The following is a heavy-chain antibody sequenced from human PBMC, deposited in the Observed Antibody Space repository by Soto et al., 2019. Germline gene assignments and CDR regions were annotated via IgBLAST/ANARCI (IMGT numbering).Heavy chain of an antibody. Sequence: RLRRTLSLTCAVSGGSISSSNWWSWVRQPPGKGLEWIGEIYHSGSTNYNPSLKSRVTISVDKSKNQFSLKLSSVTAADTAVYYCARASGTIFGVVIPRDAFDIWGQGTMVTVSS. D-gene: IGHD3-3*01. V-gene: IGHV4-4*03. CDR3: ARASGTIFGVVIPRDAFDI. CDR2: IYHSGST. CDR1: GGSISSSNW. J-gene: IGHJ3*02.